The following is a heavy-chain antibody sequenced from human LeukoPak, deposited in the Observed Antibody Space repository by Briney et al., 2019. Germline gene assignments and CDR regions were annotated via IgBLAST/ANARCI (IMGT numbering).Heavy chain of an antibody. CDR2: IYSGGSR. CDR1: GFTVSSNY. J-gene: IGHJ6*03. Sequence: PGGSLRLSCAASGFTVSSNYMSWVRQAPGKGLEWVSVIYSGGSRYYADSVKGRFTISRDNSKNTLYLQMNSLRAEDTAVYYCARGPPGVLRSMGRGVIIGPNDYYMDVWGKGTTVTISS. D-gene: IGHD3-10*01. CDR3: ARGPPGVLRSMGRGVIIGPNDYYMDV. V-gene: IGHV3-66*01.